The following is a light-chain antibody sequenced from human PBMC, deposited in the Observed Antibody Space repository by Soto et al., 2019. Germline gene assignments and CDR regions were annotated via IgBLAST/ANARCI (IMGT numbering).Light chain of an antibody. V-gene: IGLV1-40*01. J-gene: IGLJ2*01. CDR3: QSYDSSLSGVV. CDR1: SSNIGAGYD. Sequence: QSVLTQPPSVSGAPGQRVTISCTGSSSNIGAGYDVHWYQQFPGTAPKLLIHGNSNRPSGVPDRFSGSKSGTSASLAITGLQAEDEADYYCQSYDSSLSGVVFGGGTKLTVL. CDR2: GNS.